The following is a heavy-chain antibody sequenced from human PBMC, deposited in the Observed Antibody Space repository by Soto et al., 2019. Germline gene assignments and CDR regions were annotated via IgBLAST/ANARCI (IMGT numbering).Heavy chain of an antibody. V-gene: IGHV4-30-4*01. CDR2: IYYSGST. Sequence: PSETLSLTCTVSGGSIRSGDYYWSWIRQPPGKGLESIGYIYYSGSTYYNPSLKSRVTISVDTSKNQFSLKLSSVTAADTAVYYFASLKKDFWTVYHFDNWGKGTRFTVP. CDR3: ASLKKDFWTVYHFDN. D-gene: IGHD3-3*01. CDR1: GGSIRSGDYY. J-gene: IGHJ4*02.